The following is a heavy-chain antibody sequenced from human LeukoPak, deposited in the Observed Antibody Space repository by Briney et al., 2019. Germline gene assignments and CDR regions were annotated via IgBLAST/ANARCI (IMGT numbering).Heavy chain of an antibody. V-gene: IGHV3-30-3*01. Sequence: GGSLRLSCAASGFTFSSYAMHWVRQAPGKGLEWVAVISYDGSNKYYADSVKGRFTISRDNSKNTLYLQMNSLGAEDTAVYYCATTPLGGSYPFDYWGQGTLVTVSS. D-gene: IGHD1-26*01. J-gene: IGHJ4*02. CDR1: GFTFSSYA. CDR3: ATTPLGGSYPFDY. CDR2: ISYDGSNK.